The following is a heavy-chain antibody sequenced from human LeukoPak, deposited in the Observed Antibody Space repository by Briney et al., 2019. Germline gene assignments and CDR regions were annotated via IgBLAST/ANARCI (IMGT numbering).Heavy chain of an antibody. V-gene: IGHV4-31*03. D-gene: IGHD4-17*01. Sequence: PSQTLSLTCTVSGGSIGSGGYYWSWIRQHPGKGLEWIGYIYYSGSTYYNPSLKSRVTISVDTSKNQFSLKLSSVTAADTAVYYCARASDYGDYYFDYWGQGTLVTVSS. CDR1: GGSIGSGGYY. J-gene: IGHJ4*02. CDR3: ARASDYGDYYFDY. CDR2: IYYSGST.